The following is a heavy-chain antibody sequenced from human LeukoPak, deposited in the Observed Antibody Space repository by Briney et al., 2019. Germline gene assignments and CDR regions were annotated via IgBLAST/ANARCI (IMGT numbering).Heavy chain of an antibody. CDR1: GGSISSGSYY. CDR2: IYTSGST. D-gene: IGHD3-16*02. J-gene: IGHJ3*02. Sequence: SQTLSLTCTVSGGSISSGSYYWSWIRQPAGKGLEWIGRIYTSGSTNYNPSLKSRVTISVDTSKNQFSLKLSSVTAADTAVYYCARVLNGDYYDYVWGSYRSYDALDIWGQGTMVTVSS. V-gene: IGHV4-61*02. CDR3: ARVLNGDYYDYVWGSYRSYDALDI.